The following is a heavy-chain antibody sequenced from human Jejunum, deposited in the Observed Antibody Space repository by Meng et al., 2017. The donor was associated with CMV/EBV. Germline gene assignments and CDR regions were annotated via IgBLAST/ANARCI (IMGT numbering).Heavy chain of an antibody. V-gene: IGHV1-2*02. CDR1: GYTYTGYY. CDR3: ARDQRRGYWFDP. CDR2: INPNSGGT. J-gene: IGHJ5*02. D-gene: IGHD3-10*01. Sequence: AAGYTYTGYYMRWVRQAPGQELEWMGWINPNSGGTNYAQKFQGRVTMTRDTSISTAYMELSRLRSDDTAVYYCARDQRRGYWFDPWGQGTLVTVSS.